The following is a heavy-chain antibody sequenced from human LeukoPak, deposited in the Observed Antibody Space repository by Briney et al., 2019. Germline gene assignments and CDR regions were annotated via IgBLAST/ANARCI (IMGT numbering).Heavy chain of an antibody. CDR2: INHSGST. D-gene: IGHD3-16*01. CDR1: GFTFSNYW. J-gene: IGHJ5*02. CDR3: ARGRLLMWFDP. V-gene: IGHV4-34*01. Sequence: GSLRLSCVASGFTFSNYWMHWVRQPPGKGLEWIGEINHSGSTNYNPSLKSRVTISVDTSKKQFSLKLSSVTAADTAVYYCARGRLLMWFDPWGQGTLVIVSS.